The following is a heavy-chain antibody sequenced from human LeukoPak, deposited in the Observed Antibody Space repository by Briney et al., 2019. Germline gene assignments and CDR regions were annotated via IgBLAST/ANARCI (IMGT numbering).Heavy chain of an antibody. CDR3: ATKRLWVDYFDY. Sequence: ASVKVSCKASGYTFTNYGVSWGRQAPGQGLEWMGWINAYNGNTNYAQKLQGSVAMTTDTYKRTAYMELRSLRSDDEAVYYCATKRLWVDYFDYWGQGTLVTVSS. CDR2: INAYNGNT. D-gene: IGHD2-21*01. V-gene: IGHV1-18*01. J-gene: IGHJ4*02. CDR1: GYTFTNYG.